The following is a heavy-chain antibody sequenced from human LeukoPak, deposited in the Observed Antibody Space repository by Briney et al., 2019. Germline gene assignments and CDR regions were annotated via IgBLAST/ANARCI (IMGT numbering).Heavy chain of an antibody. CDR1: GFNFSTYG. V-gene: IGHV3-23*01. CDR3: AELGITMIGGV. CDR2: VSGSGVNT. J-gene: IGHJ6*04. Sequence: PGGSLRLSCAASGFNFSTYGMTWVRQAPGKGLEWVSSVSGSGVNTHYADSVKGRFTISRDNAKNSLYLQMNSLRAEDTAVYYCAELGITMIGGVWGKGTTVTISS. D-gene: IGHD3-10*02.